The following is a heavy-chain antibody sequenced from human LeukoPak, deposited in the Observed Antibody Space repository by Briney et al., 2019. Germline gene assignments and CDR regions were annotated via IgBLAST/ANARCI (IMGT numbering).Heavy chain of an antibody. J-gene: IGHJ3*02. CDR2: VYPSGST. D-gene: IGHD7-27*01. Sequence: SETLSLTCTVSGGSISSHYWSWIRQPAGKGLEYIGRVYPSGSTNDNPSLKGRVAMSVDTSKNQFSLKLSSVTAADTAVYYCARDRFPGDRGAFDIWGQGTMVTVSS. V-gene: IGHV4-4*07. CDR3: ARDRFPGDRGAFDI. CDR1: GGSISSHY.